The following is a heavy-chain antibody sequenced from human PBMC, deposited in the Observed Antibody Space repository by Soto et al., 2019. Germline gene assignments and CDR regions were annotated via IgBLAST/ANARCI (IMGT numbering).Heavy chain of an antibody. V-gene: IGHV1-69*04. Sequence: SVKVSCKASGGTFSSYTISWVRQAPGQGLEWMGRIIPILGIANYAQKFQGRVTITADKSTSTAYMELSSLRSEDTAVYYCAREVAAAGSSYYYYMDVWGKGTTVTVSS. CDR3: AREVAAAGSSYYYYMDV. D-gene: IGHD6-13*01. CDR2: IIPILGIA. CDR1: GGTFSSYT. J-gene: IGHJ6*03.